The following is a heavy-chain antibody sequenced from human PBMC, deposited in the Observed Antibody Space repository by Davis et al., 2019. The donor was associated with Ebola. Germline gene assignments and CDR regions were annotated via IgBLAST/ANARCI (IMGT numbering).Heavy chain of an antibody. Sequence: PGGSLRLSCAASGFTFSSYAMTWVRQAPGKGLVWVSRINSDGSTTNYADSVKGRFTISRDNAKNTLYLQMNSLRAEDTALYYCATSVGTGFDYWGQGTPVTVSS. V-gene: IGHV3-74*01. CDR3: ATSVGTGFDY. J-gene: IGHJ4*02. CDR1: GFTFSSYA. D-gene: IGHD1-1*01. CDR2: INSDGSTT.